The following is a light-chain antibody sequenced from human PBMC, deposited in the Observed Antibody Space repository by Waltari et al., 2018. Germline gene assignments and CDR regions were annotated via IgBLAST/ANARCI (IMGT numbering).Light chain of an antibody. CDR2: EDN. CDR1: SGPIASNY. Sequence: NFMLTQPHSVSESPGKTVTISCTRSSGPIASNYVQWYQQRPGSAPTTVIYEDNQRPPGGLDRFSGSIDSSSNSASLAISGLQTGDEADYYCQSYDIDDHWVFGGGTKLTVL. V-gene: IGLV6-57*03. J-gene: IGLJ3*02. CDR3: QSYDIDDHWV.